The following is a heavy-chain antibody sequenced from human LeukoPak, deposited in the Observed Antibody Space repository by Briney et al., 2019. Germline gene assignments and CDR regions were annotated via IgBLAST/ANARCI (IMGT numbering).Heavy chain of an antibody. CDR2: ISYDGSNK. J-gene: IGHJ4*02. V-gene: IGHV3-30-3*01. CDR3: ARSLQRAFDY. D-gene: IGHD6-25*01. Sequence: GRSLRLSCAASGFTFSSYAMHWVRQAPGKGLEWVAVISYDGSNKYYADSVKGRFTISRDNAKNTLYLQMNSLRAEDTAVYYCARSLQRAFDYWGQGTLVTVSS. CDR1: GFTFSSYA.